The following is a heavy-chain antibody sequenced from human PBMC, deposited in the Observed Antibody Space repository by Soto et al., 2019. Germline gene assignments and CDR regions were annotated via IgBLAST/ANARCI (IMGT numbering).Heavy chain of an antibody. Sequence: TSETLSLTCSVSGGSISSGDYYWSWIRQPPGKGLEWIGYIYYSGSTYYNPSLKSRVTISVDTSKNQFSLKLSSVTAADTAVYYCARGSRAVAGTPFDYWGQGTLVTSPQ. V-gene: IGHV4-30-4*01. D-gene: IGHD6-19*01. CDR2: IYYSGST. CDR1: GGSISSGDYY. J-gene: IGHJ4*02. CDR3: ARGSRAVAGTPFDY.